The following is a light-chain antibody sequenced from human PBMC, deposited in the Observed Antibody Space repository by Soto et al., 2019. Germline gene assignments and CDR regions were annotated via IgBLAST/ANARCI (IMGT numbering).Light chain of an antibody. Sequence: DIMLTPSPATLSLSAGDRGTLSCRASQSLSGYLAWYQQKPGQAPSLLIYGASRRATGIPDRFSGSGSGTDFTLTISRLEPEDFAVYYCQQYDSSPITFGQGTQLEIK. J-gene: IGKJ5*01. CDR2: GAS. CDR3: QQYDSSPIT. V-gene: IGKV3-20*01. CDR1: QSLSGY.